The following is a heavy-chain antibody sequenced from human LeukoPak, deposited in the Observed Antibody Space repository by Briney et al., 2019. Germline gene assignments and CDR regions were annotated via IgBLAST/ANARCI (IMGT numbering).Heavy chain of an antibody. CDR3: AKDTSIGRYCTNGVCSPFDY. V-gene: IGHV3-23*01. J-gene: IGHJ4*02. CDR2: ISDTSATT. CDR1: GFTFSSYA. Sequence: SGGSLRLSCAGAGFTFSSYAMSWVRQAPGKGLEWVSAISDTSATTYDADSVKGRFTISRDNSRSTLYLQMNSLRAEDTALYYCAKDTSIGRYCTNGVCSPFDYWGQGTLVTVSS. D-gene: IGHD2-8*01.